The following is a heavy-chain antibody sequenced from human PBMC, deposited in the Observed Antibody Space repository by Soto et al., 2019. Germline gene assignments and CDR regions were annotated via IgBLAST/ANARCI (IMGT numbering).Heavy chain of an antibody. J-gene: IGHJ3*02. V-gene: IGHV2-5*02. CDR2: IYWDDDK. CDR3: AHRLSMIAFDI. D-gene: IGHD3-22*01. CDR1: GFSLSTSGVG. Sequence: QITLKESGPTLVKPTQTLTLTCTFSGFSLSTSGVGVGWIRQPPGKALEWLALIYWDDDKRYSPSLKSRLTXAXXTSKHQVVLTMPNMDPVDTATYYCAHRLSMIAFDIWGQGTMVTVSS.